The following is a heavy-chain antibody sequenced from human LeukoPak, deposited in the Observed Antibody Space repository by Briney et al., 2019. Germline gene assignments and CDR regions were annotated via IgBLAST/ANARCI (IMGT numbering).Heavy chain of an antibody. Sequence: PGGSLRLSCAASGFTFDDYVMHWVRQAPGKGLEWVSGISWNSGSVGYADSVKGRFTISRDNAKNSLYLQMNSLRAEDTALYYCAKVSPYDSSFVDWYFDLWGRGTLVTVSS. CDR1: GFTFDDYV. CDR2: ISWNSGSV. CDR3: AKVSPYDSSFVDWYFDL. J-gene: IGHJ2*01. V-gene: IGHV3-9*01. D-gene: IGHD3-22*01.